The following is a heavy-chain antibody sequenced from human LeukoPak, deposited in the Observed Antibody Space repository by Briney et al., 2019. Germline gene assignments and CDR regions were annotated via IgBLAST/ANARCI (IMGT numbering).Heavy chain of an antibody. D-gene: IGHD5-18*01. CDR3: ARGTWIQLCFDY. CDR2: IYYSGST. V-gene: IGHV4-39*01. Sequence: SETLSLTCTVSGGSISSSSYYWGWIRQPPGKGLEWIGSIYYSGSTYYNPSLKSRVTISVDTSKNQFSLKLSSVTAADTAVYYCARGTWIQLCFDYWGRGTLVTVSS. CDR1: GGSISSSSYY. J-gene: IGHJ4*02.